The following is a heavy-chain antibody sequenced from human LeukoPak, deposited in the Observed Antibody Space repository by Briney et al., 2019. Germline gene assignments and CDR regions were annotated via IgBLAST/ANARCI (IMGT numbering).Heavy chain of an antibody. J-gene: IGHJ3*02. CDR2: IYYTGST. CDR1: GGSISSYY. Sequence: SETLSLTCTVSGGSISSYYWSWIRQPAGKGLESLGYIYYTGSTNYNPSLKSRVTISVDTSKNHFSLKLGSVTAADTAVYYCARATNYDILTDYYPDAFDIWGQGTVVTVSS. D-gene: IGHD3-9*01. CDR3: ARATNYDILTDYYPDAFDI. V-gene: IGHV4-59*08.